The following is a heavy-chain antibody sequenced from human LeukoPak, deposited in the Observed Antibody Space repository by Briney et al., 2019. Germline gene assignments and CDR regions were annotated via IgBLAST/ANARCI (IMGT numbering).Heavy chain of an antibody. V-gene: IGHV4-59*01. J-gene: IGHJ6*03. Sequence: SETLSLTCTVYGGSFSGYYWSWIRQPPGKGLEWIGYIYYSGSTNYNPSLKSRVTISVDTSKNQFSLKLSSVTAADTAVYYCARTSSSWFENYYYMDVWGKGTTVTISS. D-gene: IGHD6-13*01. CDR2: IYYSGST. CDR3: ARTSSSWFENYYYMDV. CDR1: GGSFSGYY.